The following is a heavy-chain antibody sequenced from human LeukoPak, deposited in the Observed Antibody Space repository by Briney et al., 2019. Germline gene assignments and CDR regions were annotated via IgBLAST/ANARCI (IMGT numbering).Heavy chain of an antibody. Sequence: GGSLRLSCVVSGFTFSSYWMNWVRQAPGKGLEWVANIKQDGSEKYYVDSVKGRFTISRDNAKNSLYLQMNSLRAEDTAVYYCARRDYDSYFDYWGQGTLVTVSS. CDR1: GFTFSSYW. D-gene: IGHD4-17*01. CDR3: ARRDYDSYFDY. J-gene: IGHJ4*02. V-gene: IGHV3-7*01. CDR2: IKQDGSEK.